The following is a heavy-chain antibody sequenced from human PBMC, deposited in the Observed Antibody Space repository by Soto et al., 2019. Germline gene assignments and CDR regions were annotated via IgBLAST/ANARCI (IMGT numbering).Heavy chain of an antibody. V-gene: IGHV5-51*01. CDR1: GYSFTSYW. CDR3: ARGYCTTTICDPWFDP. Sequence: GESLKISCTGVGYSFTSYWIGWVRQMPGEGLEWMGIIYPGDSDTRYSPSFQGQVTISADKSITTAYLQWSSLKASDTAMYYCARGYCTTTICDPWFDPWGQGTLATVSS. CDR2: IYPGDSDT. D-gene: IGHD2-2*01. J-gene: IGHJ5*02.